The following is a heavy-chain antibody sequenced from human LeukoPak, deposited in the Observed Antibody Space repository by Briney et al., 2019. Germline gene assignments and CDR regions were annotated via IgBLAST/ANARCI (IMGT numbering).Heavy chain of an antibody. D-gene: IGHD6-13*01. J-gene: IGHJ4*02. CDR3: ARGLHDRSWYGAH. V-gene: IGHV3-30*04. CDR1: GFTFSDYT. CDR2: LPPDGSYQ. Sequence: GGSLRLSCAASGFTFSDYTMRWGRQAPGKGLEWVALLPPDGSYQYYAESLKGRFTVSRDNFKNALYLQMNSLRLEDTAVYYCARGLHDRSWYGAHWGQGTLLSVSS.